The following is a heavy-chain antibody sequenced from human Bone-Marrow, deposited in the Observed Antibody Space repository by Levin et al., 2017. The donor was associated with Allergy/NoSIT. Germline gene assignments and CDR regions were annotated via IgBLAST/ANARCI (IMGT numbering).Heavy chain of an antibody. D-gene: IGHD6-19*01. CDR1: GGSISSYY. Sequence: PSETLSLTCTVSGGSISSYYWSWIRQPPGKGLEWIGYIYYSGSTNYNPSLKSRVTISLDTSKSQFSLKLSSVTAADTAVYYCARHYFGAVAGDAFDIWGQGTMVTVSS. V-gene: IGHV4-59*08. CDR2: IYYSGST. CDR3: ARHYFGAVAGDAFDI. J-gene: IGHJ3*02.